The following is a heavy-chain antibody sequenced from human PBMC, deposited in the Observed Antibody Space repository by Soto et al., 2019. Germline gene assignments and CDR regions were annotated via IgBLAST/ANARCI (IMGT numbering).Heavy chain of an antibody. CDR2: INPSGGST. Sequence: ASVKVSCKASGYTFTSYYMHWVRQAPGQGLEWMGIINPSGGSTSYAQKFQGRVTMTRDTSTSTVYMELSSLRSEDTAVYYCARDISTTYYYDSSCYNPNLMYGMDVWGHGTTVTVSS. D-gene: IGHD3-22*01. CDR3: ARDISTTYYYDSSCYNPNLMYGMDV. V-gene: IGHV1-46*01. J-gene: IGHJ6*02. CDR1: GYTFTSYY.